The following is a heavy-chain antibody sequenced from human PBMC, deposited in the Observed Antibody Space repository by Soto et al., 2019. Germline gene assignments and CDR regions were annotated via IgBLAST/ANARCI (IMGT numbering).Heavy chain of an antibody. CDR3: ARECALASVFDY. V-gene: IGHV4-31*11. Sequence: PSETLALTCAVYGGSIRTDGYYWSWIRQHPGKGLEWIGYIYHSGNTFYNPSLESRVDVSLDTSQNQFSLKLSSVTAADTAVYYCARECALASVFDYWGRGTLVTVSS. CDR1: GGSIRTDGYY. D-gene: IGHD5-12*01. J-gene: IGHJ4*02. CDR2: IYHSGNT.